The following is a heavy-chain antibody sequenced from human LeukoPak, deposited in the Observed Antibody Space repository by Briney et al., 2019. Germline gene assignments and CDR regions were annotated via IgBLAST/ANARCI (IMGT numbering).Heavy chain of an antibody. D-gene: IGHD6-13*01. V-gene: IGHV3-30*03. CDR2: ISYDGSNK. J-gene: IGHJ4*02. CDR3: ARARGQQLAFDY. Sequence: GGSLRLSCAASGFTFSSYGMHWVRQAPGKGLEWVAVISYDGSNKYYADSVKGRFTISRDNSKNTLYLQMNSLRAEDTAVYYCARARGQQLAFDYWGQGTLVTVSS. CDR1: GFTFSSYG.